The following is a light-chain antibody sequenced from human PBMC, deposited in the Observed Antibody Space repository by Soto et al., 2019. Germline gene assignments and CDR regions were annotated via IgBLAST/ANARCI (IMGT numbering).Light chain of an antibody. CDR3: QQRSNWTLT. V-gene: IGKV3-11*01. Sequence: EIVLTQSPATLSLSPGERATLSCRASQSVSSYLARYQQKPGQAPRLLIYDASNRATSIPARFSGSGSGTDFTLTISSLEPEDFAVYYCQQRSNWTLTFGGGTKVEIK. CDR1: QSVSSY. J-gene: IGKJ4*01. CDR2: DAS.